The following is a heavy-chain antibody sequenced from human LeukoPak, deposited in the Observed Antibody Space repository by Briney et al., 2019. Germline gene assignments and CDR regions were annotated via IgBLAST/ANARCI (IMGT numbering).Heavy chain of an antibody. V-gene: IGHV1-18*01. CDR1: GYTFTSYG. Sequence: ASVKVSCKASGYTFTSYGISWVRQAPGQGLEWMGWISAYNGNTNYAQKLQGRVTMTTDTSTSTAYMELRSLRSDDTAVYYCARVFRGQQLVPHFDYWGQGTLVTVSS. CDR3: ARVFRGQQLVPHFDY. J-gene: IGHJ4*02. CDR2: ISAYNGNT. D-gene: IGHD6-13*01.